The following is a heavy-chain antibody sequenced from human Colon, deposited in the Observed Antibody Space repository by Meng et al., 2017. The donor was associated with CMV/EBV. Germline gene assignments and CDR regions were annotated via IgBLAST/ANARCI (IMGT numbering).Heavy chain of an antibody. Sequence: QVQLVQSGSELTKPGASVKVSCEVSGYNFANYAINWVRQAPGQGLEWMGWINTNTGSPTYAQGFTGRFVFSLDPSVNTAYLQISSLKAEDTAVYFCARDYYYGSGLDYWGQGTLVTVSS. CDR3: ARDYYYGSGLDY. CDR1: GYNFANYA. J-gene: IGHJ4*02. D-gene: IGHD3-10*01. CDR2: INTNTGSP. V-gene: IGHV7-4-1*02.